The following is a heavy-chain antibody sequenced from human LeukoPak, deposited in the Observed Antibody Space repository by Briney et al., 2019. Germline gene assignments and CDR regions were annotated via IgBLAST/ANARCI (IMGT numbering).Heavy chain of an antibody. Sequence: GESLKISCQASGYTFTSYWIGWVRQMPGKGLEWMGIINPGDFDTRYSPSFQGQVTISADKSITTAYLQWGSLKASDTAIYYCARLYCTGGSCFDPWGQGTLVPVSS. D-gene: IGHD2-8*02. CDR2: INPGDFDT. V-gene: IGHV5-51*01. J-gene: IGHJ5*02. CDR3: ARLYCTGGSCFDP. CDR1: GYTFTSYW.